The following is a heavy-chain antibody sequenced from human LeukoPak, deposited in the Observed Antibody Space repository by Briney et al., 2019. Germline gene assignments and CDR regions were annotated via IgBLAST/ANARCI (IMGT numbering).Heavy chain of an antibody. Sequence: GRSLRLSCAASGFTFSSYAMHWVRQAPGKGLEWVAVISYDGSNKYYADSVKGRFTISRDNSKNTLYLQMNSLRAEDTAVYYCARASPRYSGYDFKHGIDYWGQGTLVTVSS. CDR3: ARASPRYSGYDFKHGIDY. CDR2: ISYDGSNK. D-gene: IGHD5-12*01. J-gene: IGHJ4*02. V-gene: IGHV3-30*04. CDR1: GFTFSSYA.